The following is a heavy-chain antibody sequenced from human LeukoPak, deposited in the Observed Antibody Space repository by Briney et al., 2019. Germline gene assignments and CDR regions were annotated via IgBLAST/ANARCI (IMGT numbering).Heavy chain of an antibody. Sequence: GGSLRLSCAASGFTFSSYSMNWVRQAPGKGLEWVSSISSSSSYIHYADSVKGRFTISRDNAKNSLYLQMNSLRSEDTAVYYCAVTPPAAPRAFDYWGQGTLVTVSS. CDR3: AVTPPAAPRAFDY. D-gene: IGHD2-2*01. CDR1: GFTFSSYS. J-gene: IGHJ4*02. V-gene: IGHV3-21*04. CDR2: ISSSSSYI.